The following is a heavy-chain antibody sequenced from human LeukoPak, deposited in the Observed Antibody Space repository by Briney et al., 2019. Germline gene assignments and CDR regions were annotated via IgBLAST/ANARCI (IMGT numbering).Heavy chain of an antibody. CDR3: ARGLREFGYYYYHMDV. Sequence: SETLSLTCAVYGGSFSGYYWSWIRQPPGRGLEWIGEINDSGRINYNPSLKSRVTISLDTSKNQFSLKLRSVTAADTAVYYCARGLREFGYYYYHMDVWDIGTTVTVSS. D-gene: IGHD3-10*01. CDR2: INDSGRI. V-gene: IGHV4-34*01. J-gene: IGHJ6*03. CDR1: GGSFSGYY.